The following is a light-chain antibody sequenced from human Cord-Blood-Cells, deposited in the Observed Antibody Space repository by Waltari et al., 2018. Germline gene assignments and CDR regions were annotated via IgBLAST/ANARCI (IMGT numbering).Light chain of an antibody. CDR1: SSDVGSYNS. Sequence: QSPLTQPASVSGSPGQSIPISCTGTSSDVGSYNSVSWYQQHPGKAHKLMIYEGSKRPSGVSNRFSDSKSGNTASLTISGLQAEDEADYYCCSYAGSSTYVFGTGTKVTVL. CDR2: EGS. J-gene: IGLJ1*01. V-gene: IGLV2-23*01. CDR3: CSYAGSSTYV.